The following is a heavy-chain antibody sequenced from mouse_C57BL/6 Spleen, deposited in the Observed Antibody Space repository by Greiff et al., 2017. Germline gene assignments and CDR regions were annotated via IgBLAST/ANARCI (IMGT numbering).Heavy chain of an antibody. CDR2: IDPSDSYT. D-gene: IGHD2-2*01. Sequence: QVQLQQPGAELVKPGASVKLSCKASGYTFTSYWMQWVKQRPGQGLEWIGEIDPSDSYTNYNQKFKGKATLTVDTSSSTAYMQLSSLTSEDSAVYYCARRIYYGYDGAIDYWGQGTSVTVSS. V-gene: IGHV1-50*01. J-gene: IGHJ4*01. CDR3: ARRIYYGYDGAIDY. CDR1: GYTFTSYW.